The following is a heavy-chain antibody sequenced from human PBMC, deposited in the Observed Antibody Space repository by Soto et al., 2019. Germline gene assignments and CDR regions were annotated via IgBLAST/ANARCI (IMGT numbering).Heavy chain of an antibody. CDR3: ARHGSIVDKEGAFDY. Sequence: QVQLQESGPGLVKPSETLSLTCTVSGDSISPFSWSWVRQSPGKGLQWLGYIPYLGNINYNPSLKRRVPMSLDASKNQFSLTLGSVTAADTAFYFCARHGSIVDKEGAFDYWGQGSLVTVSS. D-gene: IGHD5-12*01. CDR2: IPYLGNI. V-gene: IGHV4-59*08. CDR1: GDSISPFS. J-gene: IGHJ4*02.